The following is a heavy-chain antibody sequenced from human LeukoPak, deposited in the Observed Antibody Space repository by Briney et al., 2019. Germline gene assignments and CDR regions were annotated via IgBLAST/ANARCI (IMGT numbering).Heavy chain of an antibody. CDR3: ARDVPRGAGDAFDI. CDR1: GYTFNDYY. CDR2: INPFNDAT. Sequence: ASVKVSCKASGYTFNDYYIQWVRQAPGQGLEWVGRINPFNDATHYEQKFQDRVTVTRDTSISTAFMELSGLRSDDTAIYYCARDVPRGAGDAFDIWGQGTMVTVSS. D-gene: IGHD1-26*01. V-gene: IGHV1-2*06. J-gene: IGHJ3*02.